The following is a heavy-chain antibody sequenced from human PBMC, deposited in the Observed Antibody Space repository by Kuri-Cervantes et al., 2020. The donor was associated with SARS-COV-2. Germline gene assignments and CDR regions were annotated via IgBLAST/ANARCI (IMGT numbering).Heavy chain of an antibody. CDR3: ARSEVGATTYLDY. CDR1: GFTFSSYA. J-gene: IGHJ4*02. V-gene: IGHV3-30-3*01. CDR2: ISYDGSNK. D-gene: IGHD1-26*01. Sequence: GGSLRLSCAASGFTFSSYAMHWVRQAPGKGLEWVAVISYDGSNKYYADSVKGRFTISRDNSKNTLYLQMNSLRAEDTAMYYCARSEVGATTYLDYWGQGTLVTVSS.